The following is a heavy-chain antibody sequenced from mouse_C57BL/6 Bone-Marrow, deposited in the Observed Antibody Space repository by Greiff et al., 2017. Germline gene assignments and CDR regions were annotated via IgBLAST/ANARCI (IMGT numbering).Heavy chain of an antibody. D-gene: IGHD1-1*01. CDR2: SRNKANDYTT. V-gene: IGHV7-1*01. Sequence: EVKLMESGGGLVQSGRSLRLSCATSGFTFSDFYMEWVRQAPGKGLEWIAASRNKANDYTTEYSASVKGRFIVSRDTSQSILYLQMNALRAEDTAIYYCARDAPFYYYGSSYVDWYFDVWGTGTTVTVSS. CDR1: GFTFSDFY. CDR3: ARDAPFYYYGSSYVDWYFDV. J-gene: IGHJ1*03.